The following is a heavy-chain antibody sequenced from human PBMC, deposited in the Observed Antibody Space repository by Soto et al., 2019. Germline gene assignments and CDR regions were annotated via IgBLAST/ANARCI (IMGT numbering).Heavy chain of an antibody. J-gene: IGHJ4*02. D-gene: IGHD5-18*01. Sequence: QLVDSGGGLGQPGWSLRLACAASGFTFSTYAMTWVRQSPGKGLQWVSKISGSSGHTYYADSVNGRFTISRDNSKNTLYLQLNRLRAEDTAVYYFARGEYSYEFGGQGTLVTVSS. CDR1: GFTFSTYA. V-gene: IGHV3-23*04. CDR2: ISGSSGHT. CDR3: ARGEYSYEF.